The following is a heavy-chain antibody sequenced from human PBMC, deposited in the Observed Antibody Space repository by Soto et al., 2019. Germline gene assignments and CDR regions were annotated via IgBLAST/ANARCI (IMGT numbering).Heavy chain of an antibody. J-gene: IGHJ4*02. D-gene: IGHD6-25*01. CDR2: ISGSGGTT. Sequence: PGGSLRLSCAASGFTFSSYAMSWVRQAPGKGLEWVSAISGSGGTTYYADSVRGRFTISRDNSMNTLFLQMNSLRAEDTAVYYCAKFFVETGERSGWPWSFQYWGQGTLVTVSS. CDR3: AKFFVETGERSGWPWSFQY. V-gene: IGHV3-23*01. CDR1: GFTFSSYA.